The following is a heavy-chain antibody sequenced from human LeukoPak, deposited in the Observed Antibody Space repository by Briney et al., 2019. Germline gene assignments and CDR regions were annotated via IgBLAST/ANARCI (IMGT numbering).Heavy chain of an antibody. D-gene: IGHD3-22*01. Sequence: GTSLRLSCAGSGFTFTNYAMHWVRQAPGQRLEWMGWINAGNGNTKYSQKFQGRVTITRDTSASTAYMEVSSLRSEDTAVYYCARLTYYYDSSGQNWFDPWGQGTLVTVSS. CDR1: GFTFTNYA. CDR3: ARLTYYYDSSGQNWFDP. V-gene: IGHV1-3*01. CDR2: INAGNGNT. J-gene: IGHJ5*02.